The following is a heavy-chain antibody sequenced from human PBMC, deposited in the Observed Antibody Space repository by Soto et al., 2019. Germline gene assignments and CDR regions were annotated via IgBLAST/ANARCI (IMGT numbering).Heavy chain of an antibody. Sequence: QVQLVQSGAEVKKPGASVKVSCKASGYTFTSYGISWVRQAPGQGLEWMGWISAYNGNTNYAQKLQGRVTMTTDTATSTAYMELRSLRSDDTAVYYCARERYYDSSGSQFDYWGQGTLVTVSS. CDR3: ARERYYDSSGSQFDY. CDR1: GYTFTSYG. V-gene: IGHV1-18*01. CDR2: ISAYNGNT. D-gene: IGHD3-22*01. J-gene: IGHJ4*02.